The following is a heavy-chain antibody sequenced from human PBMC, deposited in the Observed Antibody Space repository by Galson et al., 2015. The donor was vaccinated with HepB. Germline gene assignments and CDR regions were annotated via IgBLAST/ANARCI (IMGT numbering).Heavy chain of an antibody. J-gene: IGHJ4*02. CDR3: AREGWCSGGSCYFIDY. D-gene: IGHD2-15*01. V-gene: IGHV3-7*01. CDR2: IKQDGSEK. Sequence: SLRLSCAASGFTFSSYWMSWVRQAPGKGLEWVANIKQDGSEKYYVDSVKGRFTISRDNAKNTLYLQMNSLRAEDTAVYYCAREGWCSGGSCYFIDYWGQGTLVTVSS. CDR1: GFTFSSYW.